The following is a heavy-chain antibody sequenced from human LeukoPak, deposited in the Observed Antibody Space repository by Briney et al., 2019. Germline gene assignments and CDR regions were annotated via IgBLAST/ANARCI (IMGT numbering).Heavy chain of an antibody. V-gene: IGHV1-69*05. CDR3: ARGMGYSYVLDY. J-gene: IGHJ4*02. CDR2: IIPMYGSP. CDR1: GVTFISTA. Sequence: SVKVSCKASGVTFISTAINWVRQAPGQGLEWMGRIIPMYGSPNHAQKFQGRVTITTDESMSTAYMELNSLTSEDTAVYFCARGMGYSYVLDYWGQGTLVTVSS. D-gene: IGHD5-18*01.